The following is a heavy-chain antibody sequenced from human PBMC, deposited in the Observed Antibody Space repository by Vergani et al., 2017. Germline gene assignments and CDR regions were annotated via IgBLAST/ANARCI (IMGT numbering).Heavy chain of an antibody. V-gene: IGHV1-18*04. CDR3: AREQWLPIDYFDY. J-gene: IGHJ4*02. CDR2: ISAYNGNT. Sequence: QVQLVQSGAGVKKPWASVKVFCKASCYTLTSYGISWVRPAPGQGLEWMGWISAYNGNTNYAQKLQGRVTMTTDTSTSTAYMELRSLRSYDTAVYYCAREQWLPIDYFDYWGQGTLVTVSS. D-gene: IGHD6-19*01. CDR1: CYTLTSYG.